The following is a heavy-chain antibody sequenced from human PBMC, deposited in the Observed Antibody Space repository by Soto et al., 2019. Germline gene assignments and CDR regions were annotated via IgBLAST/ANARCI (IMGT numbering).Heavy chain of an antibody. J-gene: IGHJ3*02. Sequence: SXTMSLTGRAYAGSFSGYYCSWISQPPGKGLEWIGEINHSGSTNYNPSLKSRGTISVDTSKNQFSLKLSSVTAAETAVYYCARGGYYDILTGPHAFDSWGQGTMVTVSS. CDR1: AGSFSGYY. D-gene: IGHD3-9*01. CDR2: INHSGST. CDR3: ARGGYYDILTGPHAFDS. V-gene: IGHV4-34*01.